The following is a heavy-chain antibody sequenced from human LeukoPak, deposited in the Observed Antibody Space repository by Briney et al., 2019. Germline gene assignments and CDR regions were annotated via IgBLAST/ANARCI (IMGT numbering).Heavy chain of an antibody. CDR3: ARVKGGYCSGGSCPLDY. CDR1: GGSFSGYY. J-gene: IGHJ4*02. D-gene: IGHD2-15*01. CDR2: INHSGST. Sequence: KPSETLSLTCAVYGGSFSGYYWSWIRKPPGKGLEWIGEINHSGSTNYNPSLKSRVTISVDTSKNQFSLKLSSVTAADTAVYYCARVKGGYCSGGSCPLDYWGQGTLVTVSS. V-gene: IGHV4-34*01.